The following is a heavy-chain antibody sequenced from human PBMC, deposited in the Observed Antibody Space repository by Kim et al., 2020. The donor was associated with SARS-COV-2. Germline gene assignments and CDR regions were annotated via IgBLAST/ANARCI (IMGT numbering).Heavy chain of an antibody. CDR1: GGSFSGYY. CDR2: INHSGST. Sequence: SETLSLTCAVYGGSFSGYYWSWIRQPPGKGLEWIGEINHSGSTNYNPSLKSRVTISVDTSKNQFSLKLSSVTAADTAVYYCAVYSSSWSVNYFDYWGQGTLVTVSS. D-gene: IGHD6-13*01. CDR3: AVYSSSWSVNYFDY. V-gene: IGHV4-34*01. J-gene: IGHJ4*02.